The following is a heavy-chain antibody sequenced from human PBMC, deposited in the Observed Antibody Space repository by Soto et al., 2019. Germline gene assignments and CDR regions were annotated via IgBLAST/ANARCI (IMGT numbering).Heavy chain of an antibody. V-gene: IGHV3-48*03. J-gene: IGHJ4*02. CDR1: GFTFSNYE. CDR3: ARGLRNYYDRSGLYY. CDR2: ISYTGTTI. Sequence: EVQLVESGGGLVQPGGSLRLSCAASGFTFSNYEMNWVRQAPGKGLEWVSYISYTGTTINYADSVKGRFTLSRDNAKNSLYLQMNSLRAEDTAVYYCARGLRNYYDRSGLYYWGQGTLVTVSS. D-gene: IGHD3-22*01.